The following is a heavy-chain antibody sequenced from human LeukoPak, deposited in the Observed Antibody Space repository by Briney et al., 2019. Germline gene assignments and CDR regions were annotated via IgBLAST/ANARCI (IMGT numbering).Heavy chain of an antibody. V-gene: IGHV4-34*01. CDR3: ASVWGSYRYGSAFDI. J-gene: IGHJ3*02. Sequence: KTSETLSLTCAVYGGSFSGYYWSWIRQPPGKGLEWIGEINHSGSTNYNPSLKSRVTISVDTSKNQFSLKLSSVTAADTAVYYCASVWGSYRYGSAFDIWGQGTMVTVSS. CDR1: GGSFSGYY. D-gene: IGHD3-16*02. CDR2: INHSGST.